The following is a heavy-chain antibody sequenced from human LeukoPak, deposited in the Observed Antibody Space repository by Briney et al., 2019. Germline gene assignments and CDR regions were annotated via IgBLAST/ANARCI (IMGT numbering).Heavy chain of an antibody. V-gene: IGHV3-30*18. Sequence: GGSLRLSCAASGFTFSSYGMHWVRQAPGKGLEWVAVISYDGSNKYYADSVKGRFTISRDNSKNTLYLQMNSLRAEDTAVYYCAKDSTWGYYYYYGMDVWGQGTTVTVSS. CDR3: AKDSTWGYYYYYGMDV. CDR2: ISYDGSNK. CDR1: GFTFSSYG. J-gene: IGHJ6*02. D-gene: IGHD5/OR15-5a*01.